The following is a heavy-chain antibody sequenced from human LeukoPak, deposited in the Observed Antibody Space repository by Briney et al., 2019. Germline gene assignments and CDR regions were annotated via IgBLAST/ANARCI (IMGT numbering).Heavy chain of an antibody. V-gene: IGHV3-21*01. CDR1: GFTFSNYW. J-gene: IGHJ6*03. Sequence: GGSLRLSCAASGFTFSNYWMHWVRQAPGKGLEWVSSISSTGSYIYYADSVKGRFTISRDNAKNSLYLQMNSLRAEDTAVYYCARPPKSRRGYYYYYYMDVWGKGTTVTVSS. CDR2: ISSTGSYI. D-gene: IGHD1-26*01. CDR3: ARPPKSRRGYYYYYYMDV.